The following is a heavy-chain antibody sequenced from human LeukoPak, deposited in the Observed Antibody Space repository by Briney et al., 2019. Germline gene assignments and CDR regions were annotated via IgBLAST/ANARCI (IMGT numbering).Heavy chain of an antibody. J-gene: IGHJ6*02. V-gene: IGHV4-4*07. CDR1: GGSISSYY. CDR3: ARVATVTTGGQYYYYYGMDV. CDR2: IYTSGST. D-gene: IGHD4-17*01. Sequence: PSETLSLTCTVSGGSISSYYWSWIRQPAGKGLEWIGRIYTSGSTNYNPSLKSRVTMSVDTSKNQFSLKLSSVTAADTAVYYCARVATVTTGGQYYYYYGMDVWGQGTTVTVSS.